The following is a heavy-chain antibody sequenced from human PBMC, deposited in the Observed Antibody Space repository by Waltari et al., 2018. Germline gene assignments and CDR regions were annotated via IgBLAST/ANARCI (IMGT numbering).Heavy chain of an antibody. CDR1: GVSINSHY. D-gene: IGHD5-18*01. Sequence: QVQLQESGPRLVKPSETLSLTCTVSGVSINSHYWNWIRQPPGKGLEWVGFVYYSGATNDAPSLESRVTMSMDSSRNQFSLKLASVTAADTAIYYCARGGPGGYNYGGYWYFELWGRGTLVTVSS. CDR2: VYYSGAT. V-gene: IGHV4-59*11. J-gene: IGHJ2*01. CDR3: ARGGPGGYNYGGYWYFEL.